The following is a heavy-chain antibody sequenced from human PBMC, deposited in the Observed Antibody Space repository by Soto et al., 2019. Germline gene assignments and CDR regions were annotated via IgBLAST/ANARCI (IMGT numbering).Heavy chain of an antibody. CDR3: ARGGPYSSSWYDWFDP. CDR1: CLSFNGYY. V-gene: IGHV4-34*01. D-gene: IGHD6-13*01. Sequence: SETLSLTCAVYCLSFNGYYWSWIRKPPGKGLEWIGEINHSGSTNYNPSLKSRVTISVDTSKNQFSLKLSSVTAADTAVYYCARGGPYSSSWYDWFDPWGQGTLVTVS. J-gene: IGHJ5*02. CDR2: INHSGST.